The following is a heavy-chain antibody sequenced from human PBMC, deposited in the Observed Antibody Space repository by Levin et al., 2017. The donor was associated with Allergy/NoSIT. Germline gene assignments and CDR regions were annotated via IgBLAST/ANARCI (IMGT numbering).Heavy chain of an antibody. J-gene: IGHJ5*02. V-gene: IGHV4-59*01. CDR3: ARGDLYYYDSRGRTGWFDP. D-gene: IGHD3-22*01. CDR1: GGSISSYY. Sequence: SQTLSLTCTVSGGSISSYYWSWIRQPPGKGLEWIGYIYYSGSTNYNPSLKSRVTISVDTSKNQFSLKLSSVTAADTAVYYCARGDLYYYDSRGRTGWFDPWGQGTLVTVSS. CDR2: IYYSGST.